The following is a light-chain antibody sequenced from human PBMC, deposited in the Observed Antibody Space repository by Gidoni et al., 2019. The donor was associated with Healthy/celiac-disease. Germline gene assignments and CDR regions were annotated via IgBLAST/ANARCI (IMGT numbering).Light chain of an antibody. CDR2: DAS. CDR3: QQYDYRPCT. V-gene: IGKV1-33*01. Sequence: DIQMTQSPSSLSAFVGDRVTITCQASQDISNYLNWYQQKPGNAPKPLIYDASNLETGVPSRFSGSGSGTDFTFTISSLQPEDIATYYCQQYDYRPCTFGQGTKLEIK. J-gene: IGKJ2*02. CDR1: QDISNY.